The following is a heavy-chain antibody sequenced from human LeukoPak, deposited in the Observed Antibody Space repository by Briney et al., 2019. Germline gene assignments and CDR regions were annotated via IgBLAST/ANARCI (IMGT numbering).Heavy chain of an antibody. CDR2: INAGNGNT. CDR3: ARDAARGGRTYYYYMDV. J-gene: IGHJ6*03. Sequence: ASVKVSCKASGYTFTSYAMHWVRQAPGQRLEWMGWINAGNGNTKYSQEFQGRVTITRDTSASTAYMELSSLRSEDMAVYYCARDAARGGRTYYYYMDVWGKGTTVTVSS. CDR1: GYTFTSYA. V-gene: IGHV1-3*03. D-gene: IGHD2-15*01.